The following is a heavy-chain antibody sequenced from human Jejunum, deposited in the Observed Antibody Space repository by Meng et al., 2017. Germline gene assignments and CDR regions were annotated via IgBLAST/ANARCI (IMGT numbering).Heavy chain of an antibody. J-gene: IGHJ4*02. Sequence: LRLSCTVSGGSISTYHWSWIRQSPGKGLEWIGYTHNSGNTNYDPSLKSRVTISVDTSNNQFSLKLSSVTAADTAVYYCAGASGFCEYWGQGTLVTVSS. CDR2: THNSGNT. CDR3: AGASGFCEY. D-gene: IGHD3-10*01. CDR1: GGSISTYH. V-gene: IGHV4-59*01.